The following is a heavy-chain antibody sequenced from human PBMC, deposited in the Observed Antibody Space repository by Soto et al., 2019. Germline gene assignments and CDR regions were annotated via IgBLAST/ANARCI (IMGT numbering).Heavy chain of an antibody. J-gene: IGHJ6*03. CDR1: CGSISSYY. CDR3: ARLDGYYHYTDV. D-gene: IGHD6-13*01. V-gene: IGHV4-59*08. Sequence: PSETLSLPCTGFCGSISSYYWTWIRQPPGKGLEWIGYIYYSGSTNYNPSHKSRVTISVATSKTQFSLKLSSVTAADTVVYYWARLDGYYHYTDVWGKWTTVTVSS. CDR2: IYYSGST.